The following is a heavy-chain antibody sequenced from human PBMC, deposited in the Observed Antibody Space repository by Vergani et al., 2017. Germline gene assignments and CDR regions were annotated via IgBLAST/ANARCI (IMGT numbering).Heavy chain of an antibody. J-gene: IGHJ6*02. V-gene: IGHV1-69*12. D-gene: IGHD1-26*01. CDR2: IIPIFGTA. CDR1: GGTFSSYA. Sequence: QVQLVQSGAEVKKPGSSVKVSCKASGGTFSSYAISWVRQAPGQGLEWMGGIIPIFGTANYAQKFQGRVTITADESTSTAYMELSSLRSEDTAVYYCARSNSGSYYGGDYYYYGMDVWSQGTTVTVSS. CDR3: ARSNSGSYYGGDYYYYGMDV.